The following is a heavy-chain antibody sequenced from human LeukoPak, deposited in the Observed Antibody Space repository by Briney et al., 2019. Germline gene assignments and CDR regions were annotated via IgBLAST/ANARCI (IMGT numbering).Heavy chain of an antibody. CDR3: ARDLGYCSGGTCYPNWFDP. CDR1: GYTFTSYA. Sequence: ASVEVFCKASGYTFTSYAMHWVRQAPGQRLEWMGWINAGNDNTKYSQKFQGRVTITRDTSASTAYMELSSLRSEDTAVYYCARDLGYCSGGTCYPNWFDPWGQGTLVTVSS. V-gene: IGHV1-3*01. CDR2: INAGNDNT. D-gene: IGHD2-15*01. J-gene: IGHJ5*02.